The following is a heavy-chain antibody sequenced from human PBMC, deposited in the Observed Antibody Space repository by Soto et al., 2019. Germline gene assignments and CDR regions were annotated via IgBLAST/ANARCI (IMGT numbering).Heavy chain of an antibody. CDR3: AKDCLLWFGESCYYGMDV. CDR2: ISGSGGST. CDR1: GFTFSSYA. Sequence: PGGSLRLSCAASGFTFSSYAMSWVRQAPGKGLEWVSAISGSGGSTYYADSVKGRFTISRDNSKNTLYLQMNSLRAEDTAVYYCAKDCLLWFGESCYYGMDVWGQGTTVTVSS. J-gene: IGHJ6*02. D-gene: IGHD3-10*01. V-gene: IGHV3-23*01.